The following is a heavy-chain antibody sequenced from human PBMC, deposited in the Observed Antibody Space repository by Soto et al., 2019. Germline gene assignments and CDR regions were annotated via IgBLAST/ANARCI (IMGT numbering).Heavy chain of an antibody. CDR2: IWYDGSNK. CDR1: GFTFSSYG. V-gene: IGHV3-33*01. J-gene: IGHJ4*02. D-gene: IGHD1-26*01. Sequence: PGGSLGLSCAASGFTFSSYGMHWVRQAPGKGLEWVAAIWYDGSNKYYAESVKGRFTISRDNSKNTLYLQMNSLRAEDTAVYYCAREQLVSYYCDYWGQGTLVTSPQ. CDR3: AREQLVSYYCDY.